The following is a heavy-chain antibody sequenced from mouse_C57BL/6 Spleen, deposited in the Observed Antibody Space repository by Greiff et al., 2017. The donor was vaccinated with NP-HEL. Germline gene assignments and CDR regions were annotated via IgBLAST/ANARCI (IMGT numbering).Heavy chain of an antibody. Sequence: EVMLVESGGGFVQPGGSLSLSCAASGFTFSSYAMSWVRQTPEKRLEWVATISDGGSYTYYPDNVKGRFTISRDNAKNNLYLQMSQLKSEDTAMYYCARDHDRDWYFDVWGTGTTVTVSS. CDR2: ISDGGSYT. CDR1: GFTFSSYA. CDR3: ARDHDRDWYFDV. D-gene: IGHD2-3*01. V-gene: IGHV5-4*01. J-gene: IGHJ1*03.